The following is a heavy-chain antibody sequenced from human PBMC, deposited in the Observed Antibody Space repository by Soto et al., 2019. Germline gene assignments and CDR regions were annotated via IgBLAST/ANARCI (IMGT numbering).Heavy chain of an antibody. CDR3: AKDKENMGTAMVDYCYYGMDD. V-gene: IGHV3-30*18. D-gene: IGHD5-18*01. CDR2: ISYDGSNK. J-gene: IGHJ6*02. CDR1: GFTFSSYG. Sequence: GGSLRLSCAASGFTFSSYGMHWVRQAPGKGLEWVAVISYDGSNKYYADSVKGRFTISRDNSKNTLYLQMNSLRAEDTAVYYCAKDKENMGTAMVDYCYYGMDDWGQGTTVTVSS.